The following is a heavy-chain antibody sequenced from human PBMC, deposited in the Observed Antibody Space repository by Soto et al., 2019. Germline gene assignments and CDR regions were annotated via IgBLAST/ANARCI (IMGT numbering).Heavy chain of an antibody. CDR1: GYTFTDYY. V-gene: IGHV1-2*02. CDR3: ARRYYDVLAGYPSFDL. D-gene: IGHD3-9*01. CDR2: INPDSGAT. J-gene: IGHJ2*01. Sequence: QVQLVQSGAEVKKPGASVKVSCKASGYTFTDYYMHWVRQAPGQGLEWMGWINPDSGATNYAQKFQGRVAMTRDTSISTAYMELSRLRSDDTAVYYCARRYYDVLAGYPSFDLWSRGTLVTVSS.